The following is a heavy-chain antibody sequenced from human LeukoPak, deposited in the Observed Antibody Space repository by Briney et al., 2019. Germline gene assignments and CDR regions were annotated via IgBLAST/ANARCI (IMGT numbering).Heavy chain of an antibody. Sequence: GGSLRLSCAASGFTFGSYAMSWVRQAPGKGLEWVSAISGSGGSTYYADSVKGRFTISRDNSKNTLYLQMNSLRAEDTAVYYCAKQTYYDILTGYDYGMDVWGQGTTVTVSS. D-gene: IGHD3-9*01. V-gene: IGHV3-23*01. CDR2: ISGSGGST. CDR3: AKQTYYDILTGYDYGMDV. CDR1: GFTFGSYA. J-gene: IGHJ6*02.